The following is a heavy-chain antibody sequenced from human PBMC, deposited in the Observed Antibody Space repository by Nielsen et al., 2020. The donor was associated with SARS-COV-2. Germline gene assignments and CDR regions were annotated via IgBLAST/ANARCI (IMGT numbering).Heavy chain of an antibody. V-gene: IGHV1-3*01. Sequence: SVKVPCKASGYTFSNYAMHWVRQAPGQRLELMGLINAGYGNTIYSQKFQGRVTITRDTSASTAYLELSSLRSEDTAVYFCAREGSSWSFDYWGQGTLVTVSS. J-gene: IGHJ4*02. CDR3: AREGSSWSFDY. CDR1: GYTFSNYA. CDR2: INAGYGNT. D-gene: IGHD6-13*01.